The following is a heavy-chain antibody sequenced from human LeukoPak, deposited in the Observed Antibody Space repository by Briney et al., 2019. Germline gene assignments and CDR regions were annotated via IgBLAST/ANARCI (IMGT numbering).Heavy chain of an antibody. V-gene: IGHV4-34*03. Sequence: SETLSLTCAVYGGSFSDYYWSWIRQPPGKGLEWIGEMNDSGSTHRNPSLKSRVTMSLDTSKNQFSLKVISMTAADTAAYYCTKSDGYGLIRICGRGTMVTVSS. CDR2: MNDSGST. CDR1: GGSFSDYY. J-gene: IGHJ3*02. CDR3: TKSDGYGLIRI. D-gene: IGHD3-10*01.